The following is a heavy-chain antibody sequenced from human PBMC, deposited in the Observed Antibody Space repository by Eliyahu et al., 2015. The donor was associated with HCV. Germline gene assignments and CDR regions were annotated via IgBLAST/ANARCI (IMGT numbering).Heavy chain of an antibody. CDR3: ARDDTAYCGGDCTFDY. J-gene: IGHJ4*02. CDR2: IWFDGSST. V-gene: IGHV3-33*01. CDR1: GFTFXNYG. D-gene: IGHD2-21*02. Sequence: QVQLVESGXGVVQPGRSLXLSCAASGFTFXNYGMHWVRQAPGKGLEWVAVIWFDGSSTEYADSMKGRFSISRDNVNDMLYLQMNSLRAEDTAVYYCARDDTAYCGGDCTFDYWGQGSLVTVSS.